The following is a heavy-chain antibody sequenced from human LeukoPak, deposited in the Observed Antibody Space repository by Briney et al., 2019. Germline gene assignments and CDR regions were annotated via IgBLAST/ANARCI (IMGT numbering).Heavy chain of an antibody. Sequence: ASVKVSCKASGYSFTNYDINWVRQATGQGLEWMGWMHPHSGNTGYAQNFQGRVTMTRNTSITTAYMELGSLRSEDTAVYYCARVLDRTKFDPWGQGTLVTVSS. CDR3: ARVLDRTKFDP. CDR1: GYSFTNYD. CDR2: MHPHSGNT. J-gene: IGHJ5*02. D-gene: IGHD1-1*01. V-gene: IGHV1-8*01.